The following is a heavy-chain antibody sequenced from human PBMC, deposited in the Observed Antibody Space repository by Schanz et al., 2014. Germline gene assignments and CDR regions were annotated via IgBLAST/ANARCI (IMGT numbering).Heavy chain of an antibody. J-gene: IGHJ4*02. D-gene: IGHD6-13*01. CDR2: INPSGGST. V-gene: IGHV1-46*03. CDR3: ARDGEAAAGCDY. Sequence: QVQLVQSGAEVKKPGASVKVSCQASGYTFAGHAVHWVRQAPGQGPEWEGIINPSGGSTSYAQKFQGRVTMTRDTSTSTIYMELSRLRSEDAAVYYCARDGEAAAGCDYWGQGTLXTVSS. CDR1: GYTFAGHA.